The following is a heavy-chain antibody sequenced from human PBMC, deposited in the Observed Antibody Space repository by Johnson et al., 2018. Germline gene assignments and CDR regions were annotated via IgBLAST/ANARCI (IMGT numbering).Heavy chain of an antibody. D-gene: IGHD6-19*01. CDR2: ISSSSSTI. CDR3: ARDRSGWYDAFDI. J-gene: IGHJ3*02. CDR1: GFTFSSYS. V-gene: IGHV3-48*01. Sequence: EVQLVQAGGGLVQXGGSLRLXCAASGFTFSSYSMNWVRQAPGKGLEWVSYISSSSSTIYYAASVKGRFTISRDNATNSLYLQMNSLRAEDTAVYYGARDRSGWYDAFDIWGQGTMVTVSS.